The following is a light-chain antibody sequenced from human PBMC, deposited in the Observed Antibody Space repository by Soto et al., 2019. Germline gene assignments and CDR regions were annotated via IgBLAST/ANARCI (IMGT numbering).Light chain of an antibody. Sequence: DIQMTKSPSSLSASVGDRVTITCRASQSISSYLNWYQQKPGKAPKLLIYAASSLQSGVRSRFSGSGSGTDFTLTISSRQPEDFATYYCQQSYSTPRTFGQGTKVEIK. CDR1: QSISSY. V-gene: IGKV1-39*01. CDR2: AAS. CDR3: QQSYSTPRT. J-gene: IGKJ1*01.